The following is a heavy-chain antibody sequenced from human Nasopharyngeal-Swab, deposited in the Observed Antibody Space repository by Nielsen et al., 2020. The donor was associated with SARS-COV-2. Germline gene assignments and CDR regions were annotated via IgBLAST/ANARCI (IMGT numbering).Heavy chain of an antibody. V-gene: IGHV3-30*03. Sequence: GGSLRLSCAASGFTFSSYSMNWVRQAPGKGLEWVAVISYDGSNKYYADSVKGRFTISRDNSKNTLYLQMNGLRAEDTAVYYCARDRSGWYLDYWGQGTLVTVSS. CDR2: ISYDGSNK. CDR3: ARDRSGWYLDY. J-gene: IGHJ4*02. D-gene: IGHD6-19*01. CDR1: GFTFSSYS.